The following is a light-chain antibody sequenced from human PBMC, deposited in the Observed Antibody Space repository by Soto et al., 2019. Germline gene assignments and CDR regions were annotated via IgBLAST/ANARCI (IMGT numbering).Light chain of an antibody. Sequence: QSALTQPASVSGSPGQSITISCTGTSSDVGRYNYVSWYQQHPGKAPKLMIYDVSNRPSGVSNRFSGSKSGDTASLTISGLQVEDDADYYCSSYTRSNTLVFGGGTQLTVL. CDR3: SSYTRSNTLV. J-gene: IGLJ2*01. V-gene: IGLV2-14*01. CDR2: DVS. CDR1: SSDVGRYNY.